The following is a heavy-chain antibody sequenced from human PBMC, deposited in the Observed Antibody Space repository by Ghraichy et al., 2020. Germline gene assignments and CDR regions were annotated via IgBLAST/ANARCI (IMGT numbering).Heavy chain of an antibody. J-gene: IGHJ5*02. Sequence: SETLSLTCTVSGGSISSGGYYWSWIRQHPGKGLEWIGYIYYSGSTYYNPSLKSRVTISVDTSKNQFSLKLSSVTAADTAVYYCARVKSGGSWYSSWFDPWGQGTLVTVSS. V-gene: IGHV4-31*03. CDR3: ARVKSGGSWYSSWFDP. CDR2: IYYSGST. CDR1: GGSISSGGYY. D-gene: IGHD2-15*01.